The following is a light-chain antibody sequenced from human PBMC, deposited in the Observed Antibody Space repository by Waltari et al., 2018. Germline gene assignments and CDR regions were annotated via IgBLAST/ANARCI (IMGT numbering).Light chain of an antibody. V-gene: IGLV2-23*03. CDR2: EGS. J-gene: IGLJ2*01. CDR3: SSYAGSDTFVV. Sequence: QSALTQPASVSGSPGQSITIPCTGTSSDVGSYDLVSWYQQHPGKAPKLILYEGSKRPSGVSNRFSETKSGNTASLTISGLQAEDEAEYYCSSYAGSDTFVVFGGGTKLTVL. CDR1: SSDVGSYDL.